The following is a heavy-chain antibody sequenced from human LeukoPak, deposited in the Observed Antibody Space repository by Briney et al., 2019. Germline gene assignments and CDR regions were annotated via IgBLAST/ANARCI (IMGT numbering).Heavy chain of an antibody. CDR1: GFTFSSYG. J-gene: IGHJ4*02. Sequence: GRSLRLSCAASGFTFSSYGMHWVRQAPGKGLGWGAVISYDGSNKYYTDSVKGRFTISRDNSKNTLYLQMNSLRAEDTAVYYCAKDRTAGYDGLVDYWGQGTLVTVSS. V-gene: IGHV3-30*18. CDR3: AKDRTAGYDGLVDY. D-gene: IGHD5-12*01. CDR2: ISYDGSNK.